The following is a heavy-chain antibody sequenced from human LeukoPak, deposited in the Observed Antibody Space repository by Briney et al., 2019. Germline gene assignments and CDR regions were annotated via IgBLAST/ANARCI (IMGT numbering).Heavy chain of an antibody. V-gene: IGHV3-48*04. CDR3: AREAPTVTRDFDY. D-gene: IGHD4-17*01. J-gene: IGHJ4*02. CDR1: GFTFSSYS. CDR2: ISSSSSTI. Sequence: GSLRLSCAASGFTFSSYSMNWVRQAPGKGLEWVSYISSSSSTIYYADSVKGRFTISRDNAKNSLYLQMNSLRAEDTAVYYCAREAPTVTRDFDYWGQGTLVTVSS.